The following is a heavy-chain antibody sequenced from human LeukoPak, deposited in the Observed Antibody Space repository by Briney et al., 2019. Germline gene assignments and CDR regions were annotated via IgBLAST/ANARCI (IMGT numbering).Heavy chain of an antibody. CDR3: ARDPLSSTSPYYFDY. Sequence: GGSLRLSCAASGFTFSSYGMHWVRQAPGKGLEWVAFIRYDGSNKYYADSVKGRFTISRDNSKNTLYLQMNSLRAEDTAVYYCARDPLSSTSPYYFDYWGQGTLVTVSS. D-gene: IGHD2-2*01. J-gene: IGHJ4*02. CDR1: GFTFSSYG. CDR2: IRYDGSNK. V-gene: IGHV3-30*02.